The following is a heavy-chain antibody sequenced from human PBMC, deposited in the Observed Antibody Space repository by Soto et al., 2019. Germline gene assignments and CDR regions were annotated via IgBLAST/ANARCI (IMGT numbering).Heavy chain of an antibody. Sequence: GASVKVSCKASGYTFTGYYMHWVRQAPGQGLEWMGWINPNSGGTNYAQKFQGWVTMTRDTSISTAYMELSRLRSDDTAVYYCARDGTRAVVRYSSTSSPRSINGMDVWGQGTTVTVSS. CDR2: INPNSGGT. V-gene: IGHV1-2*04. CDR3: ARDGTRAVVRYSSTSSPRSINGMDV. J-gene: IGHJ6*02. CDR1: GYTFTGYY. D-gene: IGHD6-13*01.